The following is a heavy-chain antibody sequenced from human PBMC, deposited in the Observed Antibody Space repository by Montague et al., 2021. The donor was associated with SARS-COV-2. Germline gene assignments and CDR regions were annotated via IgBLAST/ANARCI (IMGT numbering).Heavy chain of an antibody. V-gene: IGHV4-61*02. CDR1: GGSINSGSYY. Sequence: TLSLTCTVSGGSINSGSYYWGWLRQAAGKGLEWIGRISTSGNTKYNPPLKSRVTISVDTSQNQFSLKMYSVTAADTAVYYCARDTRPNFAYYDILAGDYYFYGIDVWGQGTTVTVSS. CDR2: ISTSGNT. CDR3: ARDTRPNFAYYDILAGDYYFYGIDV. D-gene: IGHD3-9*01. J-gene: IGHJ6*02.